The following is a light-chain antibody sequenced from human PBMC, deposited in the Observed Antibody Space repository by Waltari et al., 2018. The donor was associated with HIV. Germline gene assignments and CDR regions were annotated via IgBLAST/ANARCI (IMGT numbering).Light chain of an antibody. Sequence: DIQMPQSPSSLSASVGDRVTITCQASQDISNYFNWYQQKPGKAPKLLIYDASNLETGVPSRFSGSGSGTDFTFTISSLQPEDIATYYCQQYDNLPYTFGQGTKLEIK. CDR3: QQYDNLPYT. V-gene: IGKV1-33*01. CDR1: QDISNY. CDR2: DAS. J-gene: IGKJ2*01.